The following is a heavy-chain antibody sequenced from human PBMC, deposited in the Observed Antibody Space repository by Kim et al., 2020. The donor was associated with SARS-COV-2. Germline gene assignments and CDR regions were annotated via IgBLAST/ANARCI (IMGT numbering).Heavy chain of an antibody. V-gene: IGHV4-39*01. CDR2: IYYSGST. CDR3: ARSGLKRITVFGVDPHGGYAFDV. CDR1: GGSISSSSYY. Sequence: SETLSLTCTVSGGSISSSSYYWGWIRQPPGKGLEWLGSIYYSGSTYYNPSLKSRVTISVDTSKNQFSLKLSSVTAADTAVYYCARSGLKRITVFGVDPHGGYAFDVWGQGTMVTVSS. D-gene: IGHD3-3*01. J-gene: IGHJ3*01.